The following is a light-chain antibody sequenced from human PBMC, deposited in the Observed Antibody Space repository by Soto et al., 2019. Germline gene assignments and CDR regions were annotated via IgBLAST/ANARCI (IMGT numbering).Light chain of an antibody. CDR2: LGS. J-gene: IGKJ4*01. CDR3: MQALPSPRI. CDR1: QSLLHSDGNNH. Sequence: IVMTQSPLSLPVTPGEPASISCRSSQSLLHSDGNNHLDWYLQKPGQSPQLLIYLGSNRASGVPGRFRDSGSGTDLTLKISRLEAEDVGVYFCMQALPSPRIFGGGTRVEIK. V-gene: IGKV2-28*01.